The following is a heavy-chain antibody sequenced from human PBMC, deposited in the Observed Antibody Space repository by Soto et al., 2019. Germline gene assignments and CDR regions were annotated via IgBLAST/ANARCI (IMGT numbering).Heavy chain of an antibody. CDR3: ARWSAIVGGAEALDV. V-gene: IGHV1-18*01. D-gene: IGHD1-26*01. Sequence: QVILVQSGPEVKKPGSSVRVSCKTSGYTFINYGITWVRQAPGQGLEWMGWLSAYNGDTSSSEKLQDRFTMTTDTSTNTVYMDLRSLTSDDTAVYYCARWSAIVGGAEALDVWGQGTMVIVSS. CDR2: LSAYNGDT. J-gene: IGHJ3*01. CDR1: GYTFINYG.